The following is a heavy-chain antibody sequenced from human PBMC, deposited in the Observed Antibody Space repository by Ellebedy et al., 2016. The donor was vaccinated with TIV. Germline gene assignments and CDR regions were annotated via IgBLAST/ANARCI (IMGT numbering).Heavy chain of an antibody. V-gene: IGHV4-59*08. J-gene: IGHJ1*01. D-gene: IGHD2-15*01. CDR3: ARQFSWWAPPQH. CDR2: IYYSGNS. CDR1: GDSISSNY. Sequence: MPSETLSLTCTVSGDSISSNYWSWIRQPPGKGLEWIGYIYYSGNSYYNPSLKSRVTISVDTSKKQFSLKLSSVTAADTAVYYCARQFSWWAPPQHWGQGTLVTVSS.